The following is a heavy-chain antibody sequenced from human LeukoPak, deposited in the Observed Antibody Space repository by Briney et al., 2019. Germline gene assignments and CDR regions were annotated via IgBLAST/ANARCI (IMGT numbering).Heavy chain of an antibody. CDR2: INPNSGGT. CDR1: GYTFTGYY. CDR3: ARVRGYCSSTSCSPFNWFDP. D-gene: IGHD2-2*01. Sequence: ASVEVSCKASGYTFTGYYMHWVRQAPGQGLEWMGWINPNSGGTNYAQKFQGRVTMTRDTSISTAYMELSRLRSDDTAVYYCARVRGYCSSTSCSPFNWFDPWGQGTLVTVSS. J-gene: IGHJ5*02. V-gene: IGHV1-2*02.